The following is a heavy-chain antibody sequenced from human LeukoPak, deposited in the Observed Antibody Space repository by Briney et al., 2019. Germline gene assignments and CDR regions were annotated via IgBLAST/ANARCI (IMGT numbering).Heavy chain of an antibody. CDR3: ASGELDSLYYFDY. J-gene: IGHJ4*02. Sequence: GGSLRLSCTVSGFTVSSNSMSWVRQAPGKGLEWVSFIYSGGNTHYSDSVKGRFTISRDNSKNTLYLQMNSLRAEDTAVYYCASGELDSLYYFDYWGQGTLVTVSS. CDR1: GFTVSSNS. CDR2: IYSGGNT. D-gene: IGHD1-1*01. V-gene: IGHV3-53*01.